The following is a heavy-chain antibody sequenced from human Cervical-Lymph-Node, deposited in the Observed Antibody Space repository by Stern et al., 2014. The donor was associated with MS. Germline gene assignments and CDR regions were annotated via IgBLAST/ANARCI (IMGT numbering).Heavy chain of an antibody. CDR1: GYTFSDHY. Sequence: VQLVESGAEVKKPGASVKVSCKASGYTFSDHYMHWVRQAPGQGLEWMGWINAKSGITTYAQKFQGRVTMTRDASISTAYMELSSLRSDDTAVYYCARELNWNDIFTNVFDIWGQGTMVTVSS. CDR2: INAKSGIT. V-gene: IGHV1-2*02. CDR3: ARELNWNDIFTNVFDI. D-gene: IGHD1-20*01. J-gene: IGHJ3*02.